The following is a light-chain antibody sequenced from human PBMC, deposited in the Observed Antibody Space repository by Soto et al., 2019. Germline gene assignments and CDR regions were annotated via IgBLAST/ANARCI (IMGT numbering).Light chain of an antibody. CDR1: QSVGSNY. CDR3: QRYGSSQFT. J-gene: IGKJ3*01. CDR2: GAS. Sequence: EIVMTQSPGTLSLSAGERATLSCRASQSVGSNYLAWYQQKPGQAPRLLIYGASSRATDIPDRFSGSGSGTGVNLTINRLEPEDFAVYYCQRYGSSQFTFGPGTKVDIK. V-gene: IGKV3-20*01.